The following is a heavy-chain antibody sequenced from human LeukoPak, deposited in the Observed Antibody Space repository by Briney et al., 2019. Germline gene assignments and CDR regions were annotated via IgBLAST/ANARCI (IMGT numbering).Heavy chain of an antibody. CDR2: IYTRGST. CDR3: ARALSSGYYLSPFGY. Sequence: PSETLSLTCTVSGGSVSSYYWSWIRQPAGKGLEWIGRIYTRGSTNYNPSLKSRVTMSVDTSKNQFSLKLSSVTAADTAVYYCARALSSGYYLSPFGYWGQGTLVTVSS. J-gene: IGHJ4*02. D-gene: IGHD3-22*01. V-gene: IGHV4-4*07. CDR1: GGSVSSYY.